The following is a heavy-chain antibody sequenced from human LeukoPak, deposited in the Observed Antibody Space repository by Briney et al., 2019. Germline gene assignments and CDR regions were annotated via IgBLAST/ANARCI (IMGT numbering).Heavy chain of an antibody. CDR1: GGTFSSYA. D-gene: IGHD7-27*01. CDR3: ARDYWGGYNWYMDV. Sequence: GSSVKVSCKASGGTFSSYAISWVRQAPGQGLEWMGRIIPIFGTANYAQKFQGRVTITTDESTSTAYMELSSLRSEDTAVYYCARDYWGGYNWYMDVWGKGTTVTVSS. J-gene: IGHJ6*03. V-gene: IGHV1-69*05. CDR2: IIPIFGTA.